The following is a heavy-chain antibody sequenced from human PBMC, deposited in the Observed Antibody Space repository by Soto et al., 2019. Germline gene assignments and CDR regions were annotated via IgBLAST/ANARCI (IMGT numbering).Heavy chain of an antibody. V-gene: IGHV3-7*01. CDR2: IKQDGSEK. Sequence: GGSLRLSCAASGFTFSSYWMSWVRQAPGKGLEWVANIKQDGSEKYYVASGKGRFTISRDNAKNSLYLQMNSLRAEDTAVYYCAREIIGIAVAGTTGLADYQYWGQGTLVTVSS. J-gene: IGHJ1*01. D-gene: IGHD6-19*01. CDR1: GFTFSSYW. CDR3: AREIIGIAVAGTTGLADYQY.